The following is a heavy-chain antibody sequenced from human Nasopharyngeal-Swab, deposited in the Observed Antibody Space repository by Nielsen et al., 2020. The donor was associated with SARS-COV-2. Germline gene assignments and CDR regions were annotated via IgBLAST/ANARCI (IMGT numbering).Heavy chain of an antibody. CDR3: AREREIVVVPAAMAGWVSDFDY. Sequence: GESLKISCAASGFTISSYSMNWVRQAPGKGLEWVSYISSSSSTIYYADSVKGRFTISRDNAKNSLYLQMNSLRAEDTAVYYCAREREIVVVPAAMAGWVSDFDYWGQGTLVTVSS. D-gene: IGHD2-2*01. CDR2: ISSSSSTI. J-gene: IGHJ4*02. V-gene: IGHV3-48*01. CDR1: GFTISSYS.